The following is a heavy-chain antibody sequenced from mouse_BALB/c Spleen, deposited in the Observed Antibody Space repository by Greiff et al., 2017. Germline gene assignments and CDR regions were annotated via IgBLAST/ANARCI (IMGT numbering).Heavy chain of an antibody. V-gene: IGHV7-3*02. D-gene: IGHD4-1*01. CDR3: ARDMDWDYAMDY. J-gene: IGHJ4*01. Sequence: EVMLVESGGGLVQPGGSLRLSCATSGFTFTDYYMSWVRQPPGKALEWLGFIRNKANGYTTEYSASVKGRFTISRDNSQSILYLQMNTLRAEDSATYYCARDMDWDYAMDYWGQGTSVTVSS. CDR1: GFTFTDYY. CDR2: IRNKANGYTT.